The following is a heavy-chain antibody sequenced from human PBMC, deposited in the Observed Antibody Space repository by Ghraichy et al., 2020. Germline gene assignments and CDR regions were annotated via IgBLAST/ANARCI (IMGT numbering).Heavy chain of an antibody. Sequence: GESLNISCAASGFTVSSNYMSWVRQAPGKGLEWVSVIYSGGSTYYADSVKGRFTISRDNSKNTLYLQMNSLRAEDTAVYYCAREAEQWLVGAGSFDYWGQGTLVTVSS. CDR3: AREAEQWLVGAGSFDY. V-gene: IGHV3-53*01. CDR1: GFTVSSNY. D-gene: IGHD6-19*01. J-gene: IGHJ4*02. CDR2: IYSGGST.